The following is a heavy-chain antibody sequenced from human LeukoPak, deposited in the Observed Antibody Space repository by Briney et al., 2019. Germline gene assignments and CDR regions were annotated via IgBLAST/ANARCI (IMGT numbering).Heavy chain of an antibody. D-gene: IGHD6-19*01. V-gene: IGHV1-18*01. Sequence: GASVKVSCKASGYVFTSYGISWVRQAPGQGLEWMGWISGYIGNTYYAQKFQGRVTMTTDTSTSTAYMELRSLRSDDTAVYYCTRDLQRRSSGWLTAAAGDYWGQGTLVTVSS. CDR3: TRDLQRRSSGWLTAAAGDY. CDR2: ISGYIGNT. J-gene: IGHJ4*02. CDR1: GYVFTSYG.